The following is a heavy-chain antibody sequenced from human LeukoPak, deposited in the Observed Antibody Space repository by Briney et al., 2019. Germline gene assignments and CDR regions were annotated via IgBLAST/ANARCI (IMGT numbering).Heavy chain of an antibody. CDR2: ISSSGTYI. Sequence: PGGSLRLSCAASGFTFSSYSMHWVRQAPWKGLGWVSSISSSGTYIYYADSVKGRFTISRDNAKNSVRLQMNSLRAEDTAVYYCARDQGGSGGNWGQGTLVTVSS. J-gene: IGHJ4*02. CDR3: ARDQGGSGGN. V-gene: IGHV3-21*01. CDR1: GFTFSSYS. D-gene: IGHD3-10*01.